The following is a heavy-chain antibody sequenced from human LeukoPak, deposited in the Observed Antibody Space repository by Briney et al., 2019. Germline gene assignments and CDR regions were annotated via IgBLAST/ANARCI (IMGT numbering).Heavy chain of an antibody. CDR1: GFVFNDYY. CDR2: IRYDGSNK. D-gene: IGHD1-1*01. CDR3: AKGYRAYYYYYYMDV. J-gene: IGHJ6*03. Sequence: PEGSLRLSCVASGFVFNDYYMTWIRQAPGKGLEWVAFIRYDGSNKYYADSVKGRFTISRDNSKNTLYLQMNSLRAEDTAEYYCAKGYRAYYYYYYMDVWGKGTTVTVSS. V-gene: IGHV3-30*02.